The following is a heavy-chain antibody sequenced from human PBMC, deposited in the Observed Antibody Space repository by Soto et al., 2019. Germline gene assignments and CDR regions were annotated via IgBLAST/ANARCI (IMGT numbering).Heavy chain of an antibody. J-gene: IGHJ4*02. CDR1: GGSISSYY. CDR3: ASHMVRGVPFGY. CDR2: IYFRGST. Sequence: PSETLSLTCTASGGSISSYYWSWIRQPPGKGLERIGYIYFRGSTNYNPSLKSRVTKSVDTSKNQFSLKLSSVTAADTAVYYCASHMVRGVPFGYWGQGTLVTVSS. D-gene: IGHD3-10*01. V-gene: IGHV4-59*08.